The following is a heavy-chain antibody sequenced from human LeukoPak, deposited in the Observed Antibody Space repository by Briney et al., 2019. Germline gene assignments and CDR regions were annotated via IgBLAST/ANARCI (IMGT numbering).Heavy chain of an antibody. CDR1: GGTFSSYA. CDR2: INPNSGGT. V-gene: IGHV1-2*02. D-gene: IGHD3-10*01. Sequence: ASVKVSCKASGGTFSSYAISWVRQAPGQGLEWMGWINPNSGGTNYAQKFQGRVTMTRDTSISTAYMELSRLRSDDTAVYYCARDYYGSGSYYNSWGQGTLVTVSS. J-gene: IGHJ4*02. CDR3: ARDYYGSGSYYNS.